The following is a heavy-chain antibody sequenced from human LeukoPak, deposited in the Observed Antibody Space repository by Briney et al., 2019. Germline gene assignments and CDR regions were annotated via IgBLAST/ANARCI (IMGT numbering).Heavy chain of an antibody. V-gene: IGHV4-59*01. J-gene: IGHJ5*02. CDR3: ARLTGYSSESWFDP. D-gene: IGHD3-9*01. CDR2: IYYSGST. Sequence: SETLSLTCTVSGGSISSYYWSWIRQPPGKGLEWIGYIYYSGSTNYNPSLKSRVTISVDTSKNQFSLKLSSVTAADTAVYYCARLTGYSSESWFDPWDQGTLVTVSS. CDR1: GGSISSYY.